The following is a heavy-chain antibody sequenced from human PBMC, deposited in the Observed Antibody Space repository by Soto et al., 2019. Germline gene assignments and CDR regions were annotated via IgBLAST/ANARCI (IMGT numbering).Heavy chain of an antibody. Sequence: QVQLVQSGAEVKKPGSSVKVSCKASGGTFSSYAISWVRQAPGQGLEWMGGIIPIFGTANYAQKFQGRVTITAYDATXXAYMELSSLRSEDTAVYYCARDECCPGGYSYGLDYWGQGTLVTVSS. CDR2: IIPIFGTA. D-gene: IGHD5-18*01. V-gene: IGHV1-69*12. J-gene: IGHJ4*02. CDR3: ARDECCPGGYSYGLDY. CDR1: GGTFSSYA.